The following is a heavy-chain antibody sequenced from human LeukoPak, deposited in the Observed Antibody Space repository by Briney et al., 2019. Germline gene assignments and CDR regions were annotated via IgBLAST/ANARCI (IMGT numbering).Heavy chain of an antibody. Sequence: SETLSLTCTVSGGSISSYYWSWIRQPPGKGLEWIGYIYYSGGTNYNPSLKSRVTISVDTSKNQLSLKLSSLTAADTAVYYCARGYHDFSGYWLSYFDYWGQGTLVTVSS. V-gene: IGHV4-59*01. D-gene: IGHD3-22*01. J-gene: IGHJ4*02. CDR2: IYYSGGT. CDR1: GGSISSYY. CDR3: ARGYHDFSGYWLSYFDY.